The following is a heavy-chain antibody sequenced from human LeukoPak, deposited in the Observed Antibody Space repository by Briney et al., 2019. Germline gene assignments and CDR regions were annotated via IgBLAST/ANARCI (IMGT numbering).Heavy chain of an antibody. V-gene: IGHV1-2*02. CDR1: GYTFADYN. CDR2: INPKSGGT. Sequence: ASVKVSRTASGYTFADYNLHWVRQAPGEGVEWMGWINPKSGGTKFAQKHQGGVTMTADTSIDTAYLELSNLKSDDTAIYYCARSSSGWPVYFDCWGQGTLVTVSS. J-gene: IGHJ4*02. CDR3: ARSSSGWPVYFDC. D-gene: IGHD6-19*01.